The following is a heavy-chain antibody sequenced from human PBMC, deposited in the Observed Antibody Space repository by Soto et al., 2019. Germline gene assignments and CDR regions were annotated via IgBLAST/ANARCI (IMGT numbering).Heavy chain of an antibody. Sequence: SETLSLTCAVSSGSISSSNWWSWVRQPPGKGLEWIGEIYHSGSTNYNPSLKSRVTISVDKSKNQFSLKLSSVTAADTAVYYCARTNIPRRKKGYCSGGSCYSGPTWFDPWGQGTPVTVSS. V-gene: IGHV4-4*02. CDR2: IYHSGST. D-gene: IGHD2-15*01. CDR1: SGSISSSNW. J-gene: IGHJ5*02. CDR3: ARTNIPRRKKGYCSGGSCYSGPTWFDP.